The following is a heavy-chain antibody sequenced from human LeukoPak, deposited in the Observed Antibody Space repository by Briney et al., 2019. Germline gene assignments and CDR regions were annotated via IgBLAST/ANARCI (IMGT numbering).Heavy chain of an antibody. CDR3: ARDLGSPSDY. Sequence: SETLSLTCAVYGGTFSGYYWSWIRQPPGKGLEWIGEINHSGSTNYNPSLKSRVTISVDTSKNQFSLKLSSVTAADTAVYYCARDLGSPSDYWGQGALVTVSS. D-gene: IGHD3-16*01. J-gene: IGHJ4*02. CDR1: GGTFSGYY. V-gene: IGHV4-34*01. CDR2: INHSGST.